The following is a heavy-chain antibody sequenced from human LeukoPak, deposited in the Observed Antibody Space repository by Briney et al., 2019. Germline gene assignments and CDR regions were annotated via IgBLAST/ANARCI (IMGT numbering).Heavy chain of an antibody. CDR2: ITPIFGTA. CDR3: AFIGHLYYYYGMDV. CDR1: GGTFSSYA. V-gene: IGHV1-69*01. D-gene: IGHD1-26*01. J-gene: IGHJ6*02. Sequence: ASVKVSCKASGGTFSSYAISWVRQAPGQGLEWMGGITPIFGTANYAQKFQGRVTITADESTSTAYMELSSLRSEDTAVYYCAFIGHLYYYYGMDVWGQGTTVTVSS.